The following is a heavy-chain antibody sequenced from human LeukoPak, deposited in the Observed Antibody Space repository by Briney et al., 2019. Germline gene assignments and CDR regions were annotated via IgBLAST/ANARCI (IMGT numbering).Heavy chain of an antibody. J-gene: IGHJ6*04. D-gene: IGHD3-10*02. CDR3: AELGVTMIGGV. CDR2: ISSSGSTI. V-gene: IGHV3-48*04. CDR1: GFTFSSYS. Sequence: GGSLRLSCAASGFTFSSYSMNWVRPAPGKGLEWVSYISSSGSTIYYADSVKGRFTISRDNAKNSLYLQMNSLRAEDTAVYYCAELGVTMIGGVWGKGTTVTISS.